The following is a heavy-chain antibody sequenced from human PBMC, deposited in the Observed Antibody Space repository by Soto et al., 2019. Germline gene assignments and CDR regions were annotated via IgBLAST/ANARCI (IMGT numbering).Heavy chain of an antibody. CDR1: GYTFTSYY. J-gene: IGHJ6*02. D-gene: IGHD2-2*01. Sequence: ASVKVSCKASGYTFTSYYMHWVRQAPGQGLEWMGIINPSGGSTSYAQKFQGRVTMTRDTSTSTVYMELSSLRSEDTAVYYCARADRVVPATVGDYYYGMDVWGQGTTVTVSS. V-gene: IGHV1-46*01. CDR3: ARADRVVPATVGDYYYGMDV. CDR2: INPSGGST.